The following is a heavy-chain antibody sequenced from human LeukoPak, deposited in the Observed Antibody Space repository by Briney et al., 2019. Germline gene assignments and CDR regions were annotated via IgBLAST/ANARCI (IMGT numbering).Heavy chain of an antibody. Sequence: SETLSLTCTVSGGSISSGDYYWSWIRQPPGKGLEWIGYIYYSGSTYYNPSLKSRVTISVDTSKNQFSLKLSSVTAADTAVYYCARVPRGSWNYVSYWGQGTLVTVSS. CDR2: IYYSGST. CDR3: ARVPRGSWNYVSY. J-gene: IGHJ4*02. V-gene: IGHV4-30-4*01. CDR1: GGSISSGDYY. D-gene: IGHD2-15*01.